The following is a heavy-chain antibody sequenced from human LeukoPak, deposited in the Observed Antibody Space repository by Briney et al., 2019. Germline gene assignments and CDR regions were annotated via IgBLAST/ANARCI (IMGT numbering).Heavy chain of an antibody. CDR1: GGSISSYY. J-gene: IGHJ6*03. CDR3: ARGGRNYYYYYMDV. V-gene: IGHV4-4*07. Sequence: PSETLPLTCTVSGGSISSYYWSWIRQPAGKGLEWIGRIYTSGSTNYNPSLKSRVTMSVDTSKNQFSLKLSSVTAADTAVYYCARGGRNYYYYYMDVWGKGTTVTISS. CDR2: IYTSGST.